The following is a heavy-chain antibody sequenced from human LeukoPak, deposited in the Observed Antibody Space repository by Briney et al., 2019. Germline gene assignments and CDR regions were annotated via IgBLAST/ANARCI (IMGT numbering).Heavy chain of an antibody. CDR2: ISSSSTYI. CDR3: GSIPSTGVNAY. D-gene: IGHD2-21*01. Sequence: GGSLRLSCAASGFTFSSYSMNWVCQAPGKGLEWLSSISSSSTYIYYADSVRGRFTISRDNAKNSLFLQMNSLRAEDTAVYFCGSIPSTGVNAYWGQGTLVTVSS. J-gene: IGHJ4*02. V-gene: IGHV3-21*01. CDR1: GFTFSSYS.